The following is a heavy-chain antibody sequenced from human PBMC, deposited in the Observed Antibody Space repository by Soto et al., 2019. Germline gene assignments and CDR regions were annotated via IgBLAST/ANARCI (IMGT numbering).Heavy chain of an antibody. D-gene: IGHD6-6*01. CDR3: ARHGRTSGSFSTSSVRTEFDY. Sequence: SETLSLTCTVSGFSISSGTYYWGWVLQSPGKGLEWIGTIYYSGNTYYKPSLKSRVAISIDTSKNQFSLKLNSVTAADTAVYFCARHGRTSGSFSTSSVRTEFDYWGQGTLVTVSA. J-gene: IGHJ4*02. CDR1: GFSISSGTYY. V-gene: IGHV4-39*01. CDR2: IYYSGNT.